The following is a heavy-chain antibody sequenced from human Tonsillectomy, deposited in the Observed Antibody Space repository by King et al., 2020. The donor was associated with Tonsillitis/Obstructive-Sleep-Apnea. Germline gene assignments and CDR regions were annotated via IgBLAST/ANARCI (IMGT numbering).Heavy chain of an antibody. D-gene: IGHD4-17*01. CDR2: XXXXXXXX. J-gene: IGHJ6*02. CDR3: AKDWAPGDYDMFDDNYGMDV. V-gene: IGHV3-30*18. CDR1: GFTFXSYD. Sequence: VQLVESGGGVVQPGRSLRLSCAASGFTFXSYDIHWVRXAPGKXXXWXXXXXXXXXXXXXXXXVXXRXTISXXXXKNTLYLQRXXXRAEDTAVYFCAKDWAPGDYDMFDDNYGMDVWGQGTTVTVSS.